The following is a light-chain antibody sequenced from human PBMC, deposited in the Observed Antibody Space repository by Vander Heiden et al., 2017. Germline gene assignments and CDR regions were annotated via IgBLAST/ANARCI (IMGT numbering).Light chain of an antibody. Sequence: QSVLTHPPSVSAAPGQKVTISCSGSSSNIGNNYVSWYQQLPGTAPKLLIYENNKRPSGIPDRFSGSKSGTSATLGITGLQTGDEADYYCGTWDSSLSGGVFGTGTKVTVL. J-gene: IGLJ1*01. CDR1: SSNIGNNY. V-gene: IGLV1-51*02. CDR3: GTWDSSLSGGV. CDR2: ENN.